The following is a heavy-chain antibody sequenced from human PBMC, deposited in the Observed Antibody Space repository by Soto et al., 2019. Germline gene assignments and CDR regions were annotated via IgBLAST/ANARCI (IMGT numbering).Heavy chain of an antibody. V-gene: IGHV2-5*02. CDR1: GFSLSTSNAG. CDR2: IYWDDDK. CDR3: VHRNIGVGSWAVGSFDY. J-gene: IGHJ4*01. D-gene: IGHD6-19*01. Sequence: QITLKESGPTLVKPTHTITLTCSFSGFSLSTSNAGSGWIRQPPGKPMEYHALIYWDDDKSYSPSLRNRLTSTKDTSKNQVVLTLTNVDPADTATYYCVHRNIGVGSWAVGSFDYWGHGTLVTVSS.